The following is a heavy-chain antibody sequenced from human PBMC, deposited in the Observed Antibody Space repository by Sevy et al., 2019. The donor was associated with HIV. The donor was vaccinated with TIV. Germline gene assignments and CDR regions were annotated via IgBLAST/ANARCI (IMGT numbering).Heavy chain of an antibody. J-gene: IGHJ4*02. CDR1: GYNFPNYG. CDR2: IYPGDSDV. Sequence: GESLKISCKGSGYNFPNYGIAWVRQMPGKDLEWMGIIYPGDSDVGYSPSFQGQVTFSADKSISTAYLQWSSLKASDSAIYYCARGVLASYFDYWGQGTLVTVS. D-gene: IGHD3-3*02. CDR3: ARGVLASYFDY. V-gene: IGHV5-51*01.